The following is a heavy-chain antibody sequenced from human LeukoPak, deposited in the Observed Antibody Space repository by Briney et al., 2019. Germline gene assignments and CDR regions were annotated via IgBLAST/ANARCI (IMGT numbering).Heavy chain of an antibody. Sequence: SSVQVTFLASGCTFSSYAFSWLRPPPAQGLAWVGVNIPIFGQAHCTQKFQGRGTITTDESTSTAYMELRRLRSEDTAVYYCARVAELERFDYWGQGALVTVSS. CDR3: ARVAELERFDY. CDR2: NIPIFGQA. V-gene: IGHV1-69*05. J-gene: IGHJ4*02. CDR1: GCTFSSYA. D-gene: IGHD1-1*01.